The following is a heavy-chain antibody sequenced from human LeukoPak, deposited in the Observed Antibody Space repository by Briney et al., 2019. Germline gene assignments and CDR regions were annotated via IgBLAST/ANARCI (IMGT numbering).Heavy chain of an antibody. CDR3: ARDLGIVLMVYAHDY. J-gene: IGHJ4*02. D-gene: IGHD2-8*01. CDR1: GFTFSSYA. V-gene: IGHV3-30-3*01. CDR2: ISYDGSNK. Sequence: PGGSLRLSCAASGFTFSSYAMHWVRQAPGKGLEWVAVISYDGSNKYYADSVKGRFTISRDNSKNTLYLQMNSLRAEDTAVYYCARDLGIVLMVYAHDYWGQGTLVTVSS.